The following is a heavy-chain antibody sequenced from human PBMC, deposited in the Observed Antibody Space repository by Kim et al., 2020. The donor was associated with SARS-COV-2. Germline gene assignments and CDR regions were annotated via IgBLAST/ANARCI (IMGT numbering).Heavy chain of an antibody. CDR3: ARDPLNSSSWKYYFDY. Sequence: KSRGRVTITADESTSTAYMELSSLRAEDTAVYYCARDPLNSSSWKYYFDYWGQGTLVTVSS. V-gene: IGHV1-69*01. D-gene: IGHD6-13*01. J-gene: IGHJ4*02.